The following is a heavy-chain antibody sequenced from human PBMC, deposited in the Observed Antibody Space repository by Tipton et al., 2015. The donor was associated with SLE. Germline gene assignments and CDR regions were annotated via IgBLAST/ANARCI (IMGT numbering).Heavy chain of an antibody. CDR1: GGSISSGGYF. CDR2: MFKTENT. J-gene: IGHJ4*02. V-gene: IGHV4-31*03. D-gene: IGHD6-6*01. Sequence: TLSLTCTVSGGSISSGGYFWSWIRQLPGKGLEWIGYMFKTENTYYNPSLRSRATISVDTSKNQISLRLNSVTAADTAVYYCARGRAFVQGGFDYWGQGTLVTVSS. CDR3: ARGRAFVQGGFDY.